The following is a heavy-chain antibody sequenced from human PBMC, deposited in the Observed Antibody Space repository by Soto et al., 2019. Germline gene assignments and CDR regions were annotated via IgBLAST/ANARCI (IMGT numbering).Heavy chain of an antibody. Sequence: ASVKVSCKASGYTFTGYYMHWVRQAPGQGLEWMGWINPNSGGTNYAQKFQGRVTMTRDTSISTAYMELCRLRSDDTAVYYCARLAGYDILTGYYSWFDPWGQGTLVTVSS. J-gene: IGHJ5*02. CDR3: ARLAGYDILTGYYSWFDP. V-gene: IGHV1-2*02. D-gene: IGHD3-9*01. CDR2: INPNSGGT. CDR1: GYTFTGYY.